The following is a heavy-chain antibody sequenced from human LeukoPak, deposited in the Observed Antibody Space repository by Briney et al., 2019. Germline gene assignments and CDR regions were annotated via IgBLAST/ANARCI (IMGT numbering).Heavy chain of an antibody. Sequence: SETLSLTCTVSGGSISFYYWSWIRQPPGKGLEWIGYIYYSGCTNYNPSLKSRVTISVDTSNNQFSLKLSSVTAADTAVYYCARRDNSGWNYFDYWGQGTLVTVSS. CDR1: GGSISFYY. CDR2: IYYSGCT. V-gene: IGHV4-59*08. J-gene: IGHJ4*02. CDR3: ARRDNSGWNYFDY. D-gene: IGHD6-19*01.